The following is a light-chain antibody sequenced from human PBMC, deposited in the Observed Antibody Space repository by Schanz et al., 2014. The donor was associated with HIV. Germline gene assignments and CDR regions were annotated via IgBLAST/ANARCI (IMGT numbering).Light chain of an antibody. Sequence: EIVLTQSPGSLSLSPGGRATLSCGASQRLSSSYLAWYQQKRDQPPRLVIYATSTRAAGIPDRFSGSGSGTDFNLTISRLEPEDFAVYYCHQYGDSPGTFGQGTKVEIK. CDR2: ATS. CDR1: QRLSSSY. V-gene: IGKV3-20*01. J-gene: IGKJ1*01. CDR3: HQYGDSPGT.